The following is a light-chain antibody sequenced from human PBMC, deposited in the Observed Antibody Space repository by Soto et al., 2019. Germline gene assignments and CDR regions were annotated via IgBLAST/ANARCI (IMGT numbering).Light chain of an antibody. CDR3: QQYYTTPPT. CDR1: QSVLYSSNNKNF. CDR2: WAS. Sequence: DIVMTQSPDSLAVSLGERATINCNSSQSVLYSSNNKNFLAWYQQKRGQSPKLLIYWASTRESGVPDRFSGSASGTDFTLTITGLQAEDVAVYYCQQYYTTPPTFGQGTKLEIK. J-gene: IGKJ2*01. V-gene: IGKV4-1*01.